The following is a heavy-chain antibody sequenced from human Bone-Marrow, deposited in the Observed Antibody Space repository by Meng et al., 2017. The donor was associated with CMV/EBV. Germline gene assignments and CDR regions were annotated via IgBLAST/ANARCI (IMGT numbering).Heavy chain of an antibody. Sequence: SETLSPTGNVPGGSISSYYWSWIRQPPGKGLEWIGYIYYSGSTNYNPSLKSRVTISVDTSKNQFSLKLSSVTAADTAVYYCARAYFWSDAYGMDVWGQGTTVTVSS. CDR3: ARAYFWSDAYGMDV. CDR1: GGSISSYY. D-gene: IGHD3-3*01. V-gene: IGHV4-59*01. CDR2: IYYSGST. J-gene: IGHJ6*02.